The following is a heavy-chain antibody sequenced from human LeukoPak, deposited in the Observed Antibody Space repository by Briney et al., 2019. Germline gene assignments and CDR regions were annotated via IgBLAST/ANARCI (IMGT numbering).Heavy chain of an antibody. V-gene: IGHV3-30*02. CDR2: IRYDGSNK. Sequence: PGGSLRLSCAASGFTFSSYGMHWVRQAPGKGLEWVAFIRYDGSNKYYADSVKGRFTISRDNSKNTLYLQMNSLRAEDTAVYYCAKDWDDCSGGSCYDMGYHFDYWGQGTLVTVSS. CDR3: AKDWDDCSGGSCYDMGYHFDY. J-gene: IGHJ4*02. CDR1: GFTFSSYG. D-gene: IGHD2-15*01.